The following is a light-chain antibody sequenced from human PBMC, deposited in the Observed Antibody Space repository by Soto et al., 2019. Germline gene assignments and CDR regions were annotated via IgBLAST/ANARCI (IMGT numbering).Light chain of an antibody. V-gene: IGKV1-5*01. Sequence: DIQMTQSPSTRSASVGARVIITCRARQSISSWLAWYQQKPGKAPKLLIYDASSLENGVPSRFSGSGSGTAFNLTISSLQPDDFATYYCQQYNSYQRTFGQGTKVEIK. J-gene: IGKJ1*01. CDR3: QQYNSYQRT. CDR2: DAS. CDR1: QSISSW.